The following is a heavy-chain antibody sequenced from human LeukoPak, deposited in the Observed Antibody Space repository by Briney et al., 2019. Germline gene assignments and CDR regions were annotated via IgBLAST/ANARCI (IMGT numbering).Heavy chain of an antibody. V-gene: IGHV4-30-2*01. D-gene: IGHD3-10*01. CDR2: IYHSGTT. J-gene: IGHJ4*02. Sequence: PSETLSLTCAVSGGSLSNGGYSWSWIRQPPGKGLEWIGFIYHSGTTHYNPSLKSRLTFSLDKSKNQFSLKLTSMTAGDTALYFCARNYYGSGAFYVHNWGQGILVTVSA. CDR1: GGSLSNGGYS. CDR3: ARNYYGSGAFYVHN.